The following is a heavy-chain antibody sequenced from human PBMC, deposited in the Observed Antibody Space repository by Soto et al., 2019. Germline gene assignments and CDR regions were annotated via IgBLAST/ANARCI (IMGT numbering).Heavy chain of an antibody. CDR1: GFTFSSYA. Sequence: PGGSLRLSCAASGFTFSSYAMSWVRQAPGKGLEWVSAISGSGGSTYYADSVKGRFTISRDNSKNTLYLQMNSLRAEDTAVYYCAKDGPITIFGVVDYYYYMDVWGKGTTVTVSS. D-gene: IGHD3-3*01. J-gene: IGHJ6*03. CDR3: AKDGPITIFGVVDYYYYMDV. CDR2: ISGSGGST. V-gene: IGHV3-23*01.